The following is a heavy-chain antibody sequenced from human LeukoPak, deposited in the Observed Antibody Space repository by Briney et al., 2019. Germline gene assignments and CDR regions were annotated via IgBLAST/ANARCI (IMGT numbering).Heavy chain of an antibody. D-gene: IGHD1-26*01. J-gene: IGHJ4*02. V-gene: IGHV3-48*04. CDR1: GFTFSSYS. CDR3: ARDRGGSYSAIGY. Sequence: GGSLRLSCAASGFTFSSYSMNWVRQAPGKGLEWVSFISSSSTIYYADSVKGRFTISRDNAKNSLYLQMNSLRAEDTAVYYCARDRGGSYSAIGYWGQGTLVTVSS. CDR2: ISSSSTI.